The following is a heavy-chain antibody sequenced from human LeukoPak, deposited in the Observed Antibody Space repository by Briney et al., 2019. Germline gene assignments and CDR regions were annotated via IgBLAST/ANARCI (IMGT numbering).Heavy chain of an antibody. D-gene: IGHD4-17*01. CDR3: AREGNSYDHGDYVISDDAFDI. Sequence: GGSLRLSCAASGFTFSSYAMHWVRQAPGKGLEWVAVISYDGSNKYYADSVKGRFTISRDNSKNTLYLQMNSLRAEDTAVYYCAREGNSYDHGDYVISDDAFDIWGQGTMVTVSS. CDR1: GFTFSSYA. CDR2: ISYDGSNK. J-gene: IGHJ3*02. V-gene: IGHV3-30-3*01.